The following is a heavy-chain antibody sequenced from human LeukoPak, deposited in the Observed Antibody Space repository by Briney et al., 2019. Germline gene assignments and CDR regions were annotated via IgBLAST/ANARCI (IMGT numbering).Heavy chain of an antibody. CDR2: IYYSGST. Sequence: SETLSLTCTVSGGSISSSSYYWGWIRQPPGKGLEWIGSIYYSGSTYYNPSLKSRVTISVDTSKNQFSLKLSSVTAADTAVYYCARDVVRYYDSSGSKREDARSEVYWGQGTLVAVSS. D-gene: IGHD3-22*01. CDR3: ARDVVRYYDSSGSKREDARSEVY. J-gene: IGHJ4*02. CDR1: GGSISSSSYY. V-gene: IGHV4-39*07.